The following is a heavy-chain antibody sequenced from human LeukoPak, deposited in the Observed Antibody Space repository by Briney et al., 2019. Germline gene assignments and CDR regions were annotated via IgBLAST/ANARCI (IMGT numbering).Heavy chain of an antibody. CDR2: ISWNSGSI. V-gene: IGHV3-9*01. CDR1: GFTFDDYA. CDR3: ARRRYSGSYDFVDF. D-gene: IGHD5-12*01. J-gene: IGHJ4*02. Sequence: GRSLRLSCAASGFTFDDYAMHWVRQAPGKGLEWVSGISWNSGSIGYADSVKGRFTISRDNDKNLLFLQMNSLRAEDTAVYYCARRRYSGSYDFVDFWGQGTLVTVSS.